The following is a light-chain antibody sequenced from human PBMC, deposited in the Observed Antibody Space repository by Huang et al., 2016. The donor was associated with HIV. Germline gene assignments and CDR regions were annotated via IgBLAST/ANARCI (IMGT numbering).Light chain of an antibody. Sequence: EIVMIQSPLSLSVAPGEPASISCRSSQSLLHRNEYNYLDWYLQKPCQSPQLLIYFSSSPASGVPDRFSGGGSGTHFSLNISSVEAEDAGIYYCMEALKAPYTFGQGTKLEIK. CDR3: MEALKAPYT. CDR1: QSLLHRNEYNY. J-gene: IGKJ2*01. V-gene: IGKV2-28*01. CDR2: FSS.